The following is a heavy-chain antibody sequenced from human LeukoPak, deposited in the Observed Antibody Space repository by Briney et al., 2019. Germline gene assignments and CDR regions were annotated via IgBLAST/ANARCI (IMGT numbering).Heavy chain of an antibody. CDR3: SRDTADDAFDI. CDR2: INSDGSTT. V-gene: IGHV3-74*01. Sequence: PGGSLRLSCAASGFTFSSYWMHWVRQAPGKALVWVSRINSDGSTTSYADSVRGRFTISRDNAKNTLYLQMNSLRAEDTAVYYCSRDTADDAFDIWGQGTMVTVSS. CDR1: GFTFSSYW. J-gene: IGHJ3*02.